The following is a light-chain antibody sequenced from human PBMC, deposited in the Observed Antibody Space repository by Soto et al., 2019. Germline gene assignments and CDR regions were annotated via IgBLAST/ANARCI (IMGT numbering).Light chain of an antibody. Sequence: DSLMSQSQDSLAVSLGERATINCKSGESVLYSSNNKNYLAWYKQKPGQPPKLLISWASTRESGVPDRFSGSGSGTNFTLTISSLQAEDVAVYYCQQYYSTLITFGQGTRLEIK. CDR3: QQYYSTLIT. V-gene: IGKV4-1*01. CDR1: ESVLYSSNNKNY. J-gene: IGKJ5*01. CDR2: WAS.